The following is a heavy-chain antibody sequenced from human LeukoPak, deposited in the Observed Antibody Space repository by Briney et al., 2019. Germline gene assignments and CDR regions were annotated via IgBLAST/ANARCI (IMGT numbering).Heavy chain of an antibody. Sequence: GGSLRLSCAASGFTFSTYGMNWVRQAPGKGLEWVSSISSSGRNIFYADSVTGRFTISRDNANNSLYLQMNSLRAEDTAVYYCARDASRGSLSDYWGQGTLVTVSS. V-gene: IGHV3-21*01. CDR3: ARDASRGSLSDY. CDR2: ISSSGRNI. J-gene: IGHJ4*02. CDR1: GFTFSTYG. D-gene: IGHD3-10*01.